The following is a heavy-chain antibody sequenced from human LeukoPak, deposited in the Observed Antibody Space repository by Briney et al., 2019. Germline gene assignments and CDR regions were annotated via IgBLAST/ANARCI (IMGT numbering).Heavy chain of an antibody. CDR1: GFTFSSYG. V-gene: IGHV3-30*02. Sequence: PGGSLRLSCAASGFTFSSYGMHWVRQAPGKGLEWVAFIRYDGSNKYYADSVKGRFTISRDNSKNTLYMQMNSLRAEDTAVYYCAKEHEDYDSSGYLFDYWGQGTLVTVSS. CDR2: IRYDGSNK. J-gene: IGHJ4*02. CDR3: AKEHEDYDSSGYLFDY. D-gene: IGHD3-22*01.